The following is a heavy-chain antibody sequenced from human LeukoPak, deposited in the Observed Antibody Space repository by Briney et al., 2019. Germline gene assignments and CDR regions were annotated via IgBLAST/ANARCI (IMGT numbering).Heavy chain of an antibody. Sequence: PGGSLRLSCAASGFTFDKAWMTWVRQAPGKGLEWVGHIKSKIHGGTIDYAAPVKGRFTISRDNAKNSLYLQMDSLRAEDTAVYYCARESPGLPGSSWFDPWGQGTLVTVSS. CDR3: ARESPGLPGSSWFDP. D-gene: IGHD1-14*01. CDR1: GFTFDKAW. V-gene: IGHV3-15*01. J-gene: IGHJ5*02. CDR2: IKSKIHGGTI.